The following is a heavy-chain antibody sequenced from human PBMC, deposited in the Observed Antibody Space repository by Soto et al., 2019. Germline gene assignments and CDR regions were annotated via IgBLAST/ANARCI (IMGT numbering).Heavy chain of an antibody. CDR1: GGTFSSYA. J-gene: IGHJ4*02. CDR3: ARTAWIQLWEYYFDY. CDR2: IIPIFGTA. Sequence: QVQLVQSGAEVKKPGSSVKVSCKASGGTFSSYAISWVRQAPGQGLEWMGGIIPIFGTANYAQKFQGRVKIXXDXSXXTAYMELSSLRSEDTAVYYCARTAWIQLWEYYFDYWGQGTLVTVSS. D-gene: IGHD5-18*01. V-gene: IGHV1-69*12.